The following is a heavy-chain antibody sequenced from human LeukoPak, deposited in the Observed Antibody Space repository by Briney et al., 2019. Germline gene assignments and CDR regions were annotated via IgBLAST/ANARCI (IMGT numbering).Heavy chain of an antibody. J-gene: IGHJ4*02. D-gene: IGHD3-10*01. CDR1: GGTFSSST. CDR2: IIPILGIA. Sequence: SSVKVSCKASGGTFSSSTISWVRQAPGQGLEWMGRIIPILGIANYAQKFQGRVTITADKSTSTAYMELSSLRSEDTAVYYCARDSEIPYTIVRGQLKGTQCDYWGQGTLVTVSS. CDR3: ARDSEIPYTIVRGQLKGTQCDY. V-gene: IGHV1-69*04.